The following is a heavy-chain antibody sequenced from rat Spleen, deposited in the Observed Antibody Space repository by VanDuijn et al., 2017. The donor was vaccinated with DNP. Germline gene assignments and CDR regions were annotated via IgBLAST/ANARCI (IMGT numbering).Heavy chain of an antibody. J-gene: IGHJ2*01. D-gene: IGHD1-12*03. CDR3: ATHGYPAYYFDN. CDR1: GFTFSDYN. Sequence: EVQLVESGGGLAQPGRSLKLSCAASGFTFSDYNMAWVRQVPKRGLEWVATIIYDGSRTFYRDSVKGRFTISRDNAKNTLYLQMDSLRSEDTATYYCATHGYPAYYFDNWGQGVMVTVSS. V-gene: IGHV5S10*01. CDR2: IIYDGSRT.